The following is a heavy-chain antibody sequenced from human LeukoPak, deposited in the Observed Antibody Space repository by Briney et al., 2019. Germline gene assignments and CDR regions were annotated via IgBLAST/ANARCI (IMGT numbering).Heavy chain of an antibody. CDR3: ARAMIVVVLASFDP. D-gene: IGHD2-2*01. Sequence: SETLSLTCTVSGGSISSSSYYWGWIRQPPGKGLEWIGSIYYSGSTYYNPSLKSRVTISVDTSKNQFSLKLSSVTAADTAVYYCARAMIVVVLASFDPWGQGTLVTVSS. J-gene: IGHJ5*02. V-gene: IGHV4-39*07. CDR1: GGSISSSSYY. CDR2: IYYSGST.